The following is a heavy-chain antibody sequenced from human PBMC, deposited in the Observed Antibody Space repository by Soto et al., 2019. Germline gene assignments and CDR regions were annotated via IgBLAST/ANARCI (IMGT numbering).Heavy chain of an antibody. CDR1: GGTFSSYA. D-gene: IGHD3-22*01. CDR2: IIPIFGTA. V-gene: IGHV1-69*06. CDR3: ARAAQRYYYDSSGSDY. Sequence: SVKVSCKVSGGTFSSYAISWVRQAPGQGLEWMGGIIPIFGTANYAQKFQGRVTITADKSTSTAYMELSSLRSEDTAVYYCARAAQRYYYDSSGSDYWGQGTLVTVSS. J-gene: IGHJ4*02.